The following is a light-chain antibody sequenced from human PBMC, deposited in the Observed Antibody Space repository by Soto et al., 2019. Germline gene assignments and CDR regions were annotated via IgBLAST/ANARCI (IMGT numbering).Light chain of an antibody. CDR1: QRVSSN. CDR2: GAS. CDR3: QQYNNWPRT. Sequence: EIVMTQSPSTLSVSPGERATLSCRGSQRVSSNLAWYQQKPGQAPRLLIYGASTRATGIPARFSGSGSGTEFTLTISSLQSEDFAVYYCQQYNNWPRTFGQGTKVEIK. V-gene: IGKV3-15*01. J-gene: IGKJ1*01.